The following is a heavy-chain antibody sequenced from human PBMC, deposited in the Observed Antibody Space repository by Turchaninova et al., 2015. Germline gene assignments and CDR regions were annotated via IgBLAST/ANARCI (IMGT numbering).Heavy chain of an antibody. V-gene: IGHV4-39*01. Sequence: QLQLQESGPGLVKPSDTLSPTCTVSGGSISSSSSYWGWIRQPPGKGLEWIGSIYYSGSTYYNPSLKSRVTISVDTSKNQFSLKLSSVTAADTAVYYCARLSMTTVTRGAFDIWGQGTMVTVSS. J-gene: IGHJ3*02. CDR2: IYYSGST. D-gene: IGHD4-11*01. CDR1: GGSISSSSSY. CDR3: ARLSMTTVTRGAFDI.